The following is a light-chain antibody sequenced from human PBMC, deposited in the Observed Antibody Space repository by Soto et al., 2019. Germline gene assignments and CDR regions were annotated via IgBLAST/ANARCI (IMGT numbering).Light chain of an antibody. CDR1: QGISSY. J-gene: IGKJ5*01. CDR3: QQLKSYPPIT. Sequence: DIQLTQSPSFLSASVGDRVTITCRASQGISSYLAWYQQKPGKAPKLLIYAASTLQSGVPSRFSGSGSGTEFTLTISSLQPEDFATYYCQQLKSYPPITVGQGTRLEIK. CDR2: AAS. V-gene: IGKV1-9*01.